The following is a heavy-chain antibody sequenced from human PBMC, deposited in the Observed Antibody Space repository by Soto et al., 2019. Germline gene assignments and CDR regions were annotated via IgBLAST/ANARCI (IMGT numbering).Heavy chain of an antibody. J-gene: IGHJ4*02. CDR2: IIPILGIA. CDR3: SGTMAGAGTDY. Sequence: QVQLVQSGAEVKKPGSSVKVSCKASVGTFSSYTISWVRQAPGQGLEWMGRIIPILGIANYAQKFQGRVTITAAKSTSTADMELRSLRSEDTAVYYCSGTMAGAGTDYWGKGPLFTVSS. V-gene: IGHV1-69*02. CDR1: VGTFSSYT. D-gene: IGHD6-19*01.